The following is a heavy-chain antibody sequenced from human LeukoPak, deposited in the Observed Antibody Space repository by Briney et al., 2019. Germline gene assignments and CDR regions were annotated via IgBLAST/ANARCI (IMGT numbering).Heavy chain of an antibody. CDR2: IWYDGSNK. Sequence: GGSLRLSCAASGFTFSTYGMHWVRQAPGKGLEWVAVIWYDGSNKYYADSVKGRFTISRHNSKNTLYLQMNSLRAEDTAVYYCAKIAAAGIFDYWGQGTLVTVSS. CDR3: AKIAAAGIFDY. CDR1: GFTFSTYG. D-gene: IGHD6-13*01. V-gene: IGHV3-30*02. J-gene: IGHJ4*02.